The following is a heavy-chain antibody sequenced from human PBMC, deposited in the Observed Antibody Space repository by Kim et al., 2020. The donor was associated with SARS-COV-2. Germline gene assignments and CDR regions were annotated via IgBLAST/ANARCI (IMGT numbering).Heavy chain of an antibody. CDR3: AKDYAGRGDGYSSGWYVYYYGMDV. V-gene: IGHV3-9*01. Sequence: GGSLRLSCAASGFTFDDYAMHWVRQAPGKGLEWVSGISWNSGSIGYADSVKGRFTISRDNAKNSLYLQMNSLRAEDTALYYCAKDYAGRGDGYSSGWYVYYYGMDVWGQGTTVTVSS. D-gene: IGHD6-19*01. CDR1: GFTFDDYA. CDR2: ISWNSGSI. J-gene: IGHJ6*02.